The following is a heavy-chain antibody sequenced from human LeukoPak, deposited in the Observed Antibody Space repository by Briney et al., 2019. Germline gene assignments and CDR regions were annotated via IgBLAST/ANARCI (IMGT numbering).Heavy chain of an antibody. CDR2: IYRSGST. J-gene: IGHJ4*02. D-gene: IGHD5-12*01. Sequence: PSETLSLTCTVSGVSISNSNYYWGWIRQPPGKGLEWIGSIYRSGSTYYNPSLKSRVTISVDTSKNQFSLILSPVTAADTAVYYCARKGAYSGIDFWGQGTLVTVSS. CDR3: ARKGAYSGIDF. V-gene: IGHV4-39*01. CDR1: GVSISNSNYY.